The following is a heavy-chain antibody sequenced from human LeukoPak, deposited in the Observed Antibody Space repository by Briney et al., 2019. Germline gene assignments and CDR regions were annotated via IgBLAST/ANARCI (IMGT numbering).Heavy chain of an antibody. D-gene: IGHD6-19*01. CDR2: IFYSGST. J-gene: IGHJ4*02. V-gene: IGHV4-59*01. Sequence: PSETLSLTCTVSGGSISSYYWSWIRQPPGKGLEWIGYIFYSGSTNYKPSLKSRVTISVDTSKNQFSLKLSSVTASDTAVYYCARGQVAVAGHYMYYFDYWGQGTLVTVSS. CDR3: ARGQVAVAGHYMYYFDY. CDR1: GGSISSYY.